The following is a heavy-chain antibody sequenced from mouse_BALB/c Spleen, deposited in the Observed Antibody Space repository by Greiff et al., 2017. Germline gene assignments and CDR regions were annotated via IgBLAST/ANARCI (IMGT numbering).Heavy chain of an antibody. CDR2: IYPSDSYT. J-gene: IGHJ2*01. CDR1: GYTFTSYW. Sequence: QVQLKQPGAELVRPGASVKLSCKASGYTFTSYWINWVKQRPGQGLEWIGNIYPSDSYTNYNQKFKDKATLTVDKSSSTAYMQLSSPTSEDSAVYYCTTYDYDDYFDYWGQGTTLTVSA. V-gene: IGHV1-69*02. CDR3: TTYDYDDYFDY. D-gene: IGHD2-4*01.